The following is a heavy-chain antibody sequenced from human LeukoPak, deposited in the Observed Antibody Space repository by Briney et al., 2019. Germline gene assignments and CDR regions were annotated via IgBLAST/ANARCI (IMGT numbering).Heavy chain of an antibody. D-gene: IGHD7-27*01. Sequence: ASVKVSCEASGGTFSSYAISWVRQAPGQGLEWMGRIIPILGIANYAQKFQGRVTITADKSTSTAYMELSSLRSEDTAVYYCARGLGYLDYWGQGTLVTVCS. CDR1: GGTFSSYA. V-gene: IGHV1-69*04. CDR3: ARGLGYLDY. CDR2: IIPILGIA. J-gene: IGHJ4*02.